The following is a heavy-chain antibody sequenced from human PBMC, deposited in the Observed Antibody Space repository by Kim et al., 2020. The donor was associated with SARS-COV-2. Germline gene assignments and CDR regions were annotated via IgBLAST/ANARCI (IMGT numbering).Heavy chain of an antibody. CDR2: QGGTAK. CDR3: ARSVDY. J-gene: IGHJ4*02. V-gene: IGHV3-7*01. Sequence: QGGTAKFYGDSVRGRFTMPRDNAKNSLCLQMNSLRGEDTAVYYCARSVDYWGQGTLVTVSS.